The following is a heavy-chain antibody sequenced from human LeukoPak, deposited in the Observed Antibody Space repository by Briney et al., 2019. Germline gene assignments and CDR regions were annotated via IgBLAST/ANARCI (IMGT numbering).Heavy chain of an antibody. CDR3: ARRGYRSGANAFDI. Sequence: GESLKISWKGSGYSFSTYWIGWVRQVPGKGLEWMGIIYPGDSDTRYSPSFQGQVTISADKSISTAYLQWSSLKASDTAMYYCARRGYRSGANAFDIWGQGTMVTVSS. J-gene: IGHJ3*02. D-gene: IGHD6-19*01. CDR2: IYPGDSDT. CDR1: GYSFSTYW. V-gene: IGHV5-51*01.